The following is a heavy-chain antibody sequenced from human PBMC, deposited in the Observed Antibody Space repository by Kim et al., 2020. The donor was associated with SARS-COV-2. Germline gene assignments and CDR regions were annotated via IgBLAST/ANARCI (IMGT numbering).Heavy chain of an antibody. CDR2: ISYDGSNK. J-gene: IGHJ4*01. D-gene: IGHD5-12*01. CDR1: GFTFSSYG. Sequence: GGSLRLSCAASGFTFSSYGMHWVRQAPGKGLEWVAVISYDGSNKYYADSVKGRFTISRDNSKNTLYLQMNSLRAEDTAVYYCAKDLFNMATDHDYDYWG. CDR3: AKDLFNMATDHDYDY. V-gene: IGHV3-30*18.